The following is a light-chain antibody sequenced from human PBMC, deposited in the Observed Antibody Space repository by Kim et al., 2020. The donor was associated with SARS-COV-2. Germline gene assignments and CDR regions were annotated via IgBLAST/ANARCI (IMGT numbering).Light chain of an antibody. Sequence: APGERASVSCRAGQSVSSNFLAWYQQKPGQAPRLLIYGASSRASGIPDRFSGSGSGTDFTLTITRLEPEDFAVYYCQQYSSSPATFGQGTKVDIK. CDR3: QQYSSSPAT. J-gene: IGKJ1*01. CDR1: QSVSSNF. V-gene: IGKV3-20*01. CDR2: GAS.